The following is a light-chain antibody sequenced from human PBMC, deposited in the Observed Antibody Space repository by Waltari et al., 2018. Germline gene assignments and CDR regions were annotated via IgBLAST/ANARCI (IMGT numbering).Light chain of an antibody. CDR2: AAS. CDR1: QSISSY. V-gene: IGKV1-39*01. CDR3: QQSYSTLFT. J-gene: IGKJ3*01. Sequence: DIQMTQSPSSLSASVGVRVTNTSRASQSISSYLNWYQQKPGKAPKLLIYAASSLQSGVPSRFSGSGSGTDFTLTISSLQPEDFATYYCQQSYSTLFTFGPGTKVDIK.